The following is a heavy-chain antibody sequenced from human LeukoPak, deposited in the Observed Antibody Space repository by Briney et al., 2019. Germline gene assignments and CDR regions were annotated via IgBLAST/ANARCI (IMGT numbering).Heavy chain of an antibody. CDR3: ARSISITIFGVVMAPYYYMDV. V-gene: IGHV3-74*01. CDR1: GFTFSSYW. D-gene: IGHD3-3*01. Sequence: PGGSLRLSCAASGFTFSSYWMHLVRQAPGKGLVWVSRINSDGSSTSYADSVKGRFTISRDNAKNTLYLQMNSLRAEDTAVYYCARSISITIFGVVMAPYYYMDVWGKGTTVTVSS. J-gene: IGHJ6*03. CDR2: INSDGSST.